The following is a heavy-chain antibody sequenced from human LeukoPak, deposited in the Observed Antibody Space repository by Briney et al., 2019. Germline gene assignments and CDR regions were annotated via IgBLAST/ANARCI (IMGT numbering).Heavy chain of an antibody. Sequence: ASVKVSCKASGYTFNSYGISWVRQAPGQGLEWMGWISPYNDNTNYAQRLQGRVSMTTDTSTSTAYMELRSLRSDDTAVYYCARAQYSYGSGRSRNWFDPWGQGTLVTVSS. CDR2: ISPYNDNT. J-gene: IGHJ5*02. CDR1: GYTFNSYG. V-gene: IGHV1-18*01. CDR3: ARAQYSYGSGRSRNWFDP. D-gene: IGHD3-10*01.